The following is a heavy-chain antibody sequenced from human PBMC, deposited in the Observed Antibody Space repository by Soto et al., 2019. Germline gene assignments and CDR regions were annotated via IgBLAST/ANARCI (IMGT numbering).Heavy chain of an antibody. J-gene: IGHJ4*02. CDR1: GGTFSSYA. V-gene: IGHV1-69*01. Sequence: QVQLVQSGAEVKKPGSSVKVSCKASGGTFSSYAISWVRQAPGQGLEWMGGIIPIFGTANYAQKFQGRVTITADESTSTAYMELSSLRSEDTAVYYCARCFPITMVREADPFFDYWGQGTLVTVSS. CDR3: ARCFPITMVREADPFFDY. CDR2: IIPIFGTA. D-gene: IGHD3-10*01.